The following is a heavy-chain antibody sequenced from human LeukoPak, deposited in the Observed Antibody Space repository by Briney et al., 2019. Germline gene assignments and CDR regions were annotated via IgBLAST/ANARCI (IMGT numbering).Heavy chain of an antibody. CDR2: LYYTGST. Sequence: SQTLSLTCTVSGGSIITSRYYWGWIRQPPGKGLEWIGSLYYTGSTYYTPSLKSRVTISVDTSKYPFSLQLTSVTPPDTIVDYCARLSSSSSGYYMDVWGKGTTVTVSS. D-gene: IGHD6-6*01. J-gene: IGHJ6*03. V-gene: IGHV4-39*01. CDR3: ARLSSSSSGYYMDV. CDR1: GGSIITSRYY.